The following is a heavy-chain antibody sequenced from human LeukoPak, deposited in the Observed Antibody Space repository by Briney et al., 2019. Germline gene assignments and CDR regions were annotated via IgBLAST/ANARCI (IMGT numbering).Heavy chain of an antibody. CDR1: GGSISSYY. CDR2: IYYSGNT. J-gene: IGHJ3*02. D-gene: IGHD3-3*01. Sequence: SETLSLTCTVSGGSISSYYWSWIRQPPGKALEWIGYIYYSGNTNYNPSLKSRVTMSLDTSKNQFSLRLSSVTAADTAVYYCASILHYDFWSGYFDAFDIWGQGTMVTVSS. CDR3: ASILHYDFWSGYFDAFDI. V-gene: IGHV4-59*01.